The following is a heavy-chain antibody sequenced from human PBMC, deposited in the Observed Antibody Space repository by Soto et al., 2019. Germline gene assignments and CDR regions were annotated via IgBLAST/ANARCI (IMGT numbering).Heavy chain of an antibody. Sequence: PVGSLRLSCAASGFSFSSYAMHWVRQAPGKGLEWVAVISNDGNNKYYAESVKGRFTISRDNSKNTLYLQMNSLRAEDTAVYYCARDTSGSGYSGPWGQGTLVTVSS. J-gene: IGHJ5*02. CDR3: ARDTSGSGYSGP. V-gene: IGHV3-30-3*01. D-gene: IGHD3-22*01. CDR1: GFSFSSYA. CDR2: ISNDGNNK.